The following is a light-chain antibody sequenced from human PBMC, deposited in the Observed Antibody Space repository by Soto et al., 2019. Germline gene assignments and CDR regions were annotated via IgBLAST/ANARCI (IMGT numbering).Light chain of an antibody. CDR2: SSD. CDR1: SSNIGRNT. CDR3: ATWDDSLNGLYV. Sequence: QSVLTQSPSVSGTPGQRVTISCSGSSSNIGRNTVNWYQQLPGKAPKLLIYSSDQRPSGVPDRFSGSRSGTSASLAISGLQSDDEADYYCATWDDSLNGLYVFGTGTKATVL. V-gene: IGLV1-44*01. J-gene: IGLJ1*01.